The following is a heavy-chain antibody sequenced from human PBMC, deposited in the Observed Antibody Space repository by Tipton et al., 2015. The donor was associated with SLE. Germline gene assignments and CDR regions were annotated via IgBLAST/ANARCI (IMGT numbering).Heavy chain of an antibody. V-gene: IGHV3-9*01. CDR1: GFTFDDYA. D-gene: IGHD3-3*02. CDR3: ARHFSVGFDY. Sequence: SLRLSCAASGFTFDDYAMHWVRQTPGKGLEWVSHISWNSGSIGYADSVKGRFTISRDNAKNSLYLQMNSLRPEDTAFYYCARHFSVGFDYWGQGTLVTVSS. CDR2: ISWNSGSI. J-gene: IGHJ4*02.